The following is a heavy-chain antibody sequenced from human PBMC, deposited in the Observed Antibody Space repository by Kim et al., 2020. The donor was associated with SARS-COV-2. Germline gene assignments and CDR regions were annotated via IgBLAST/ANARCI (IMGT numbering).Heavy chain of an antibody. V-gene: IGHV3-49*03. J-gene: IGHJ4*02. CDR3: TRVLRYFDWLFGH. Sequence: GGSLRLSCTASGFTFGDYAMSWFRQAPGKGLEWVGFIRSKAYGGTTEYAASVKGRFTISRDDSKSIAYLQMNSLKTEDTAVYYCTRVLRYFDWLFGHWGQGTLVTVSS. CDR1: GFTFGDYA. CDR2: IRSKAYGGTT. D-gene: IGHD3-9*01.